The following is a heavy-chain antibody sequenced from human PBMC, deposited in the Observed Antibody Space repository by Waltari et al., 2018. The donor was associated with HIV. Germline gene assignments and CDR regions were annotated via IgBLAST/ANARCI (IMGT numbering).Heavy chain of an antibody. V-gene: IGHV4-59*08. CDR3: ARAAGRRAAGLAP. CDR1: GGSFDGYF. Sequence: QVQLQESGPGLVRPSETLTLVCNVSGGSFDGYFLTWVRQSPGKGREWLGYSSYSGNSNYNPSLTGRLTMSVHTSTNIFSLFLTSVTAADTAIYYCARAAGRRAAGLAPWGQGTPVTVSS. J-gene: IGHJ5*02. D-gene: IGHD2-15*01. CDR2: SSYSGNS.